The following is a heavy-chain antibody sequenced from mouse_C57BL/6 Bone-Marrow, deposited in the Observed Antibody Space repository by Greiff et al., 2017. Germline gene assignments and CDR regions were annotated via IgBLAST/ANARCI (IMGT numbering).Heavy chain of an antibody. CDR2: IDPENGDT. V-gene: IGHV14-4*01. CDR3: TSITTVPFDY. J-gene: IGHJ2*01. CDR1: GFNIKDDY. D-gene: IGHD1-1*01. Sequence: EVKLLESGAELVRPGASVKLSCTASGFNIKDDYMHWVKQRPEQGLEWIGWIDPENGDTEYASKFQGKATITADTSSNTAYLQLSSLTSEDTAVYYCTSITTVPFDYWGQGTTHTVSS.